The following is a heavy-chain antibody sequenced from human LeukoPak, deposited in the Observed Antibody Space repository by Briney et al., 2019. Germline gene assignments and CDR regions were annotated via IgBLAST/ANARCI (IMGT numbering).Heavy chain of an antibody. J-gene: IGHJ6*02. CDR1: GGSLSGYY. D-gene: IGHD5-24*01. CDR2: IYNSGST. CDR3: ARGTLRGYNGAYGMDV. V-gene: IGHV4-59*01. Sequence: SETLSLTCAVSGGSLSGYYWSWIRQPPGKGLEWIGYIYNSGSTNYNPSLQSRVTISADTSKNHFSLSLSSVTAADTALYYCARGTLRGYNGAYGMDVWGQGTTVTVSS.